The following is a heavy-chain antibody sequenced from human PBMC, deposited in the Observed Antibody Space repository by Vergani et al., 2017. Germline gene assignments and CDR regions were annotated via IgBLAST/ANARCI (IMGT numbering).Heavy chain of an antibody. Sequence: QVQLQESGPGLVKPSQTLSLTCTVSGGSISSGDYYWSWIRQPPGKGLEWIGYIYYSGSTYYNPSLKSRVTISVDTSKNQFSLKLSSVTAADTAVYYCARLRGTMVRGVKDAFDIWGQGTMVTVSS. CDR2: IYYSGST. D-gene: IGHD3-10*01. J-gene: IGHJ3*02. CDR3: ARLRGTMVRGVKDAFDI. CDR1: GGSISSGDYY. V-gene: IGHV4-30-4*01.